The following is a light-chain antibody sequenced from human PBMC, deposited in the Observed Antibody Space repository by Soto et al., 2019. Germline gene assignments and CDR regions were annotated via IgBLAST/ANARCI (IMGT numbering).Light chain of an antibody. CDR2: EVN. CDR3: SSYAGGPYV. CDR1: SSDVGGYNY. V-gene: IGLV2-8*01. Sequence: QSALTQPPSASGSPGQSVTISCTGTSSDVGGYNYVSWYQQHPGKAPKLMISEVNKRPSGVPDRFSGSKSGNTASLTVSGLQSDDEADYYCSSYAGGPYVFGTGTKLTVL. J-gene: IGLJ1*01.